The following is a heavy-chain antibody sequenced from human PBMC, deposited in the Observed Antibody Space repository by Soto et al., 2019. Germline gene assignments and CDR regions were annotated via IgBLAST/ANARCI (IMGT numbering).Heavy chain of an antibody. CDR1: GFTFSNAW. D-gene: IGHD6-13*01. J-gene: IGHJ6*03. CDR3: LLRWSRAAAGTIPYYYYYVDV. CDR2: IKSKTDGGTT. V-gene: IGHV3-15*01. Sequence: EVQLVESGGGLVKPGGSLRLSCAASGFTFSNAWMSWVRQAPGKGLEWVGRIKSKTDGGTTDYAAPVKGRITISRDDSKNTLYLQMNSLKTEDRVGYYCLLRWSRAAAGTIPYYYYYVDVWGKGTTVTVSS.